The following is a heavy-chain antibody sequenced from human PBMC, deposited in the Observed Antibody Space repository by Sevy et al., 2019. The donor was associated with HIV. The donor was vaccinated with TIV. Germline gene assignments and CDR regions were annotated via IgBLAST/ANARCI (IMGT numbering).Heavy chain of an antibody. CDR1: GGSVSGYF. Sequence: SETLSLTCTVSGGSVSGYFWSWIRQPPGRGLEWIGNIHHSGKTKYNPSLKSRLTISLDTSKNQFSLILTSATAADTAVYYCTSVDSSGQSDYWGQGTPVTVSS. CDR3: TSVDSSGQSDY. CDR2: IHHSGKT. D-gene: IGHD3-22*01. J-gene: IGHJ4*02. V-gene: IGHV4-59*02.